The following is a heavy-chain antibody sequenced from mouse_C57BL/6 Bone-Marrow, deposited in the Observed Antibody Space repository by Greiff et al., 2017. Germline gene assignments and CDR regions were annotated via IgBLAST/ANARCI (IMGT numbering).Heavy chain of an antibody. CDR2: INPGSGGT. Sequence: VKLQESGAELVRPGTSVKVSCKASGYAFTNYLIEWVKQRPGQGLEWIGVINPGSGGTNYNEKFKGKATLTADKSSSTAYMQLSSLTSEDSAVYFCARADYYGSSPWWYFDVWGTGTTVTVSS. J-gene: IGHJ1*03. V-gene: IGHV1-54*01. D-gene: IGHD1-1*01. CDR3: ARADYYGSSPWWYFDV. CDR1: GYAFTNYL.